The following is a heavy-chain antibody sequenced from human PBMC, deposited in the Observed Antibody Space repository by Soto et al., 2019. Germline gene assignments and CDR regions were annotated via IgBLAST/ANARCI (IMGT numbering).Heavy chain of an antibody. CDR1: GFTFSSYG. J-gene: IGHJ6*02. V-gene: IGHV3-30*18. CDR2: ISYDGSNK. Sequence: GGSLRLSCAASGFTFSSYGMHWVRQAPGKGLEWVAVISYDGSNKYYADSVKGRFTISRDNSKNTLYLQMNSLRAEDTAVYYCAKGPGRYYYGMDVWGQGTTVTVSS. CDR3: AKGPGRYYYGMDV.